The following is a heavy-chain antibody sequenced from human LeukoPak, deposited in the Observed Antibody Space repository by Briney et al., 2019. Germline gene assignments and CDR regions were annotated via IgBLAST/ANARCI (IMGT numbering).Heavy chain of an antibody. CDR2: ISGSGGST. Sequence: GGSLRLSCAASGFTFSSYSMNWVRQAPGKGLGWVSAISGSGGSTYYADSVKGRFTISRDNSKNTLYLQMNSLRAEDTAVYYCAKDRASYYDFWSGFDYWGQGTLVTVSS. D-gene: IGHD3-3*01. CDR3: AKDRASYYDFWSGFDY. CDR1: GFTFSSYS. J-gene: IGHJ4*02. V-gene: IGHV3-23*01.